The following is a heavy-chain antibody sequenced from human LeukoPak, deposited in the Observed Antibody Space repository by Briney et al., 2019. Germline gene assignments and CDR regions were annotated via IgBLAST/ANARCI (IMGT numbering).Heavy chain of an antibody. CDR3: ASLECSGGSCYSGYFQH. CDR2: ISAYNGNT. CDR1: GYTFTSYG. V-gene: IGHV1-18*01. J-gene: IGHJ1*01. D-gene: IGHD2-15*01. Sequence: ASVKVSCKASGYTFTSYGISWVRQAPGQGLEWMGWISAYNGNTNYAQKLQGRVTMTTDTSTGTAYMELRSLRSDDTAVYYCASLECSGGSCYSGYFQHWGQGTLVTVSS.